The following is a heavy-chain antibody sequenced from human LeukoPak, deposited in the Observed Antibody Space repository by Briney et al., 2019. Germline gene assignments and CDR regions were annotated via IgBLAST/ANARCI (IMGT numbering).Heavy chain of an antibody. CDR2: ISYDGSNK. D-gene: IGHD1-26*01. CDR1: GFTFSSYA. V-gene: IGHV3-30-3*01. J-gene: IGHJ4*02. CDR3: ARAAVGWELSY. Sequence: PGRSLRLSCAASGFTFSSYAMHWVRQAPGKGLEWVAVISYDGSNKYYADSVKGRFTISRDNSKNTLYLQMNSLRAEDTAVYYCARAAVGWELSYWGQGTLVTVSS.